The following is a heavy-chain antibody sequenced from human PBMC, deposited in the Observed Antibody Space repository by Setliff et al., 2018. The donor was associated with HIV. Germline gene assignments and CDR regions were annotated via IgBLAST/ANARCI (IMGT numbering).Heavy chain of an antibody. J-gene: IGHJ6*02. V-gene: IGHV4-34*01. D-gene: IGHD2-2*01. CDR1: GGTFSGHY. CDR3: ARDHCSSSGCYEYSYYGMDV. Sequence: PSETLSLTCAVYGGTFSGHYWSWIRQPPGQGLDWIGEIHPSGNTYYNPSLKSRVTISVDTSKSQFPLRLNSVTAADTAVYYCARDHCSSSGCYEYSYYGMDVWGQGTTVTVSS. CDR2: IHPSGNT.